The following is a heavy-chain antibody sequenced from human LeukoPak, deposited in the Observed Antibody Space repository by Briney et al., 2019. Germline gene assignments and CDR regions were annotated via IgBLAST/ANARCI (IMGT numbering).Heavy chain of an antibody. CDR2: ISYDGSNK. D-gene: IGHD6-13*01. Sequence: GRSLRLSCAASGFTFSSYAMHWVRQAPGKGLEWVAVISYDGSNKYYADSVKGRFTISRDNFKNTLYLQMNSLRAEDTAVYYCAKTYSSSWTFYYYYGMDVWGQGTTVTVSS. J-gene: IGHJ6*02. CDR3: AKTYSSSWTFYYYYGMDV. CDR1: GFTFSSYA. V-gene: IGHV3-30-3*01.